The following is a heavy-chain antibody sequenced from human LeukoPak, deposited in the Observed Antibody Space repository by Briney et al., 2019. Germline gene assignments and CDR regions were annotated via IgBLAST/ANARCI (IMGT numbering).Heavy chain of an antibody. V-gene: IGHV4-39*02. D-gene: IGHD3-10*01. CDR2: IYYSGST. J-gene: IGHJ3*02. CDR3: ARDLLWFGDFSVKAFDI. Sequence: SETLSLTCNVSGGPINSNIYYWAWVRQPPGKGLEWIGSIYYSGSTYYNPSLKSRITISVDTFRSQVSLKMRSVTAADTAVYYCARDLLWFGDFSVKAFDIWGQGTMVTVSS. CDR1: GGPINSNIYY.